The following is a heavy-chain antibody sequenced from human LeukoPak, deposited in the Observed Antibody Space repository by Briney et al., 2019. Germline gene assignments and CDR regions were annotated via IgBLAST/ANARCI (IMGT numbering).Heavy chain of an antibody. D-gene: IGHD4-17*01. Sequence: SETLSLTRTVSGASISSGGYYWTWIRQHPGKGLEWIGYIYYSGSTYYNPSLKTRVTMAIDTSKNQFSLKLSSVTAADTAVYYCASPPTYGDGLGYWGQGTLVTVSS. CDR3: ASPPTYGDGLGY. V-gene: IGHV4-31*03. J-gene: IGHJ4*02. CDR2: IYYSGST. CDR1: GASISSGGYY.